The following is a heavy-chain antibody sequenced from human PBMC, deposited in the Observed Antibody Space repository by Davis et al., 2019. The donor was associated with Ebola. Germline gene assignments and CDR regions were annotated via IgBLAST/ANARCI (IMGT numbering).Heavy chain of an antibody. D-gene: IGHD3-10*01. CDR2: ISASGGAT. CDR1: GFLFSSYA. CDR3: AKDLTSYYGSGDFFDY. J-gene: IGHJ4*02. V-gene: IGHV3-23*01. Sequence: GESLKIPCAASGFLFSSYAMSWVRQAPGRGLEWVSSISASGGATFYADSVKGRIVMSRDNSNDTLYLRTNNLRAEDTAIYYCAKDLTSYYGSGDFFDYWGQGILVTVSS.